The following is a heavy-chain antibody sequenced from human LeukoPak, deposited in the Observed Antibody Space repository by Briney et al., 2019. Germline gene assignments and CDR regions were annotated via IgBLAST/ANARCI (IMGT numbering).Heavy chain of an antibody. CDR2: IYYSGST. CDR1: GGSISSSSYY. CDR3: ARQGAAAASYY. J-gene: IGHJ4*02. V-gene: IGHV4-39*01. D-gene: IGHD6-13*01. Sequence: PSETLSLTCTVSGGSISSSSYYWGWIRQPPGKGLEWIGSIYYSGSTYYNPSLKSRVTISVDTSKNQFSLKLSSVTAADTAAYYCARQGAAAASYYWGQGTLVTVSS.